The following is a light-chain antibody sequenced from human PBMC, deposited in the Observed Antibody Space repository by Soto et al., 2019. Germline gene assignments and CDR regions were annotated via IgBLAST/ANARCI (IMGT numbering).Light chain of an antibody. CDR1: SSDVGGYNY. V-gene: IGLV2-14*01. CDR3: NSYTSSSTPVV. J-gene: IGLJ2*01. CDR2: DVS. Sequence: QSALTQPASVSGSPGQSITISCTGTSSDVGGYNYVSWYQQHPGKDPKLMIYDVSNRPSGVSNRFSGSKSGNTASLTISGLPAEDEADYYCNSYTSSSTPVVFGGGTKLTVL.